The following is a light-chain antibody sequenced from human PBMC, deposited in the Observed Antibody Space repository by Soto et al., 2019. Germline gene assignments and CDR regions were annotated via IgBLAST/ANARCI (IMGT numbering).Light chain of an antibody. CDR1: SSNIGNNA. V-gene: IGLV1-36*01. J-gene: IGLJ1*01. CDR2: YDD. Sequence: QAVVTQPPSVSEAPRQRVTISCSGSSSNIGNNAVNWYQQLPGKAPKLLIYYDDLLPSGVSDRFSGSKSGTSASLAISGLQSEDEADYYCAAWDDSLNGHNYVFGTGTKLTVL. CDR3: AAWDDSLNGHNYV.